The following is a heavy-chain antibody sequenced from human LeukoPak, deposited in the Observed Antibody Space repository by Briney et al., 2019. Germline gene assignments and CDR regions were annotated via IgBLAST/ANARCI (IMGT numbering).Heavy chain of an antibody. D-gene: IGHD1-1*01. CDR2: IYYSGST. CDR3: ATLPSSTTHDAFDI. CDR1: GGSISSYY. J-gene: IGHJ3*02. Sequence: SETLSLTCTVSGGSISSYYWSWIRQPPGKGLEWIGYIYYSGSTNYSPSLKSRVTISVDTSKNQFSLKLSSVTAADTAVYYCATLPSSTTHDAFDIWGQGTTVTVSS. V-gene: IGHV4-59*01.